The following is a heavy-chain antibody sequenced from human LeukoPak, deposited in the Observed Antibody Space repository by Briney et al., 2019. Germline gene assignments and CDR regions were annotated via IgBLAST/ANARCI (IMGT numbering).Heavy chain of an antibody. V-gene: IGHV1-69*06. CDR1: GGTFSSYA. CDR3: ATNYEILSGYPKNYYFHI. CDR2: IIPLFRTA. J-gene: IGHJ3*02. D-gene: IGHD3-9*01. Sequence: SVKVSCKASGGTFSSYAISWVRQAPGQGPEWMGGIIPLFRTANYAQKFQGRVTITADKSTSTAFMELSSLRSEDTAMYYCATNYEILSGYPKNYYFHIWGQGTMVTVSS.